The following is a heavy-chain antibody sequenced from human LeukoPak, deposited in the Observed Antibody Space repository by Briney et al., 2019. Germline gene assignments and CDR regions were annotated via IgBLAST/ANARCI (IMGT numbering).Heavy chain of an antibody. V-gene: IGHV4-4*07. Sequence: SETLSLTCTVSGGSIKNYFWSWIRQPAGRGLEWIGRIYTTGSTNYNPSLKSRVTMSVDTSKNQFSLKLSSVTAADTAVYYCARHWGWIAAAGYYYYYYYMDVWGKGTTVTISS. J-gene: IGHJ6*03. CDR1: GGSIKNYF. CDR2: IYTTGST. D-gene: IGHD6-13*01. CDR3: ARHWGWIAAAGYYYYYYYMDV.